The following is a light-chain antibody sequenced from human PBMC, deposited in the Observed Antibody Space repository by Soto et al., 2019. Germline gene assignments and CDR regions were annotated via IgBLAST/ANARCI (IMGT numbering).Light chain of an antibody. V-gene: IGLV2-23*01. CDR2: EGS. CDR3: CSYAGSSTYV. J-gene: IGLJ1*01. CDR1: SSDVGSYIF. Sequence: QSVLTQPASVSGSPGQWITISCTGTSSDVGSYIFVSWFQQHPGKAPKLMIYEGSKRPSGVSNRFSGSKSGNTASLTISGLQAEDEADYYCCSYAGSSTYVFGTGTKVT.